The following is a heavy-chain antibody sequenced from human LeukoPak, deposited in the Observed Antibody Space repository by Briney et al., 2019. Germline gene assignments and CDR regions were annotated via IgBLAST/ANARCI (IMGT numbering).Heavy chain of an antibody. Sequence: SGTLSLTCAVSGGSISSSNWWSWVRQPPGKGLEWIGEINHSGSTNYNPSLKSRVTISVDTSKNQFSLKLSSVTAADTAVYYCARLGGSSSWSIDYWGQGTLVTVSS. V-gene: IGHV4-4*02. J-gene: IGHJ4*02. D-gene: IGHD6-13*01. CDR3: ARLGGSSSWSIDY. CDR2: INHSGST. CDR1: GGSISSSNW.